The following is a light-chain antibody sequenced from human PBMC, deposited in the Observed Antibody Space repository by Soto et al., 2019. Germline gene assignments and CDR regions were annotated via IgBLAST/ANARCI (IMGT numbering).Light chain of an antibody. CDR1: QSVSSD. V-gene: IGKV1-39*01. J-gene: IGKJ5*01. CDR2: GAS. Sequence: DIQMTQSPATLSASAGDRATITCRASQSVSSDLNWYQLKPGKAPNLLMYGASYLKSGGPTRFSGSGSGTDSTLTISSLQPEDFAIYYCQQTYTTPEITFGQGTRLEIK. CDR3: QQTYTTPEIT.